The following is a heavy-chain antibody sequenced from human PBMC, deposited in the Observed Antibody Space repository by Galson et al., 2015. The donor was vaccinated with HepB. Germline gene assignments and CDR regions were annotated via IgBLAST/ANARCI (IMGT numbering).Heavy chain of an antibody. CDR2: MNPNSGDT. Sequence: SVKVSCKASGYSFTGYYIHWVRQAPGQGLEWMGWMNPNSGDTKYAQRFQDWVTMTRDTSINTAYLDLRRLRSDDTAVYYCAREWDDFWSGYQYWGQGTLVSVSS. D-gene: IGHD3-3*01. CDR3: AREWDDFWSGYQY. CDR1: GYSFTGYY. J-gene: IGHJ4*02. V-gene: IGHV1-2*04.